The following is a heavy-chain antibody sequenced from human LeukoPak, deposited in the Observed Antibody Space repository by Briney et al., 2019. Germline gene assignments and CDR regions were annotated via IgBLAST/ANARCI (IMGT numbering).Heavy chain of an antibody. CDR3: TTYHGYCSSTSCFHFDY. V-gene: IGHV3-15*01. Sequence: GGSLRLSCAASGFTFSNAWMSWVRQAPGKGLEWVGRIKSKTDGGTTDYAAPVKGRFIISRDDSKNTLYLQMNSLKTEDTAVYYCTTYHGYCSSTSCFHFDYWGQGTLVTVSS. CDR1: GFTFSNAW. J-gene: IGHJ4*02. CDR2: IKSKTDGGTT. D-gene: IGHD2-2*01.